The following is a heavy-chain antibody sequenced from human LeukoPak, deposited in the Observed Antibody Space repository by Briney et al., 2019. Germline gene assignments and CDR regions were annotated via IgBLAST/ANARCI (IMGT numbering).Heavy chain of an antibody. CDR3: ARQRIAVNYFGY. CDR2: IYYSGST. Sequence: PSETLSLTCTVSGGSISSSSYYWGWIRQPPGKGLEWIGSIYYSGSTYYNPSLKSRVTISVDTSKNQFSLKLSSVTAADTAVYYCARQRIAVNYFGYWGQGTLVTVSS. D-gene: IGHD6-19*01. V-gene: IGHV4-39*01. J-gene: IGHJ4*02. CDR1: GGSISSSSYY.